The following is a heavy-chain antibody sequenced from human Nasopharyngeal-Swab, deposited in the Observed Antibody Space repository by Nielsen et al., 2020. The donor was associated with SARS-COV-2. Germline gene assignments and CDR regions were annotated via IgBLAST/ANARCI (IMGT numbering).Heavy chain of an antibody. Sequence: WIRQPPGKGLEWIGEINHSGSTNYNPSLKSRVTISVDTSKNQFSLKLSSVTAADTAVYYCARGTVYYYDSSGYCYYYYYGMDVWGQGTTVTVSS. CDR3: ARGTVYYYDSSGYCYYYYYGMDV. J-gene: IGHJ6*02. D-gene: IGHD3-22*01. CDR2: INHSGST. V-gene: IGHV4-34*01.